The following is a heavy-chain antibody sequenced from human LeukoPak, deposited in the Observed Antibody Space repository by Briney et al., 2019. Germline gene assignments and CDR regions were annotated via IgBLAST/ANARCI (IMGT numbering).Heavy chain of an antibody. J-gene: IGHJ6*02. CDR3: ARGGYDFVYYYYGMDV. D-gene: IGHD3-3*01. CDR1: GYTFTNYD. V-gene: IGHV1-2*06. Sequence: ASVKVSCKASGYTFTNYDFNWMRQATGQGLEWMGRINPNSGGTNYAQKFQGRVTMTRDTSISTAYMELSRLRSDDTAVYYCARGGYDFVYYYYGMDVWGQGTTVTVSS. CDR2: INPNSGGT.